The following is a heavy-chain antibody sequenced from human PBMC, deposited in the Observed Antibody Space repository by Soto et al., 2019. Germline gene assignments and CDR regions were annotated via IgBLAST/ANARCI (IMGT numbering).Heavy chain of an antibody. V-gene: IGHV3-7*03. CDR3: AKEAHYYDSSGYYPYYFDY. D-gene: IGHD3-22*01. J-gene: IGHJ4*02. CDR2: IKHDGSVQ. Sequence: PGGSLRLSCEASGFTFSVYWMSWVRDAPGKGLEWVADIKHDGSVQYYVDSVKGRFTISRDNAKKLLYLQMNGLRAEDTAVYYCAKEAHYYDSSGYYPYYFDYWGQGTLVTVSS. CDR1: GFTFSVYW.